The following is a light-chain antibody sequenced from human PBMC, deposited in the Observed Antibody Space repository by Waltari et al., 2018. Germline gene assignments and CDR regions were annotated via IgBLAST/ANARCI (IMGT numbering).Light chain of an antibody. CDR3: QQYSSYPPT. J-gene: IGKJ2*01. CDR2: KAS. Sequence: DIQMTQSPSTLSASVGDRFTITCRASQSVDAWLAWYQQKPGKAPNFLIYKASNLESGVPSRFSGSGSGTEFSLTITSLQPDDFGTYYCQQYSSYPPTFGQGSKLEI. V-gene: IGKV1-5*03. CDR1: QSVDAW.